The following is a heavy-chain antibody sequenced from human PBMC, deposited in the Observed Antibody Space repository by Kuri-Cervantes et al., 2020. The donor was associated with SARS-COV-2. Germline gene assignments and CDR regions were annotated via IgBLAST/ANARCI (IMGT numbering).Heavy chain of an antibody. J-gene: IGHJ4*02. Sequence: ESLKISCLVSCGSITKNYGKWIRQPAGKGLESIGLIYTSGSTNYRPSLRSRVTMSVDTSKNQFSLKLSSVTAADTAVYYCARARGWVGATKPFDYWGQGTLVTVSS. CDR1: CGSITKNY. D-gene: IGHD1-26*01. CDR2: IYTSGST. CDR3: ARARGWVGATKPFDY. V-gene: IGHV4-4*07.